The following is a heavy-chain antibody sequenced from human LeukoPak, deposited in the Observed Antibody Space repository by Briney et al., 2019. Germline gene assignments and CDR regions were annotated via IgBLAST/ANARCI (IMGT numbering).Heavy chain of an antibody. J-gene: IGHJ4*02. CDR1: GYTFTSYD. Sequence: ASVKVSCKASGYTFTSYDINWVRQATGQGLEWMGWMNPNSGNTGYAQKFQGRVTMTRNTSISTAHMELSSLRSEDTAVYYCAKDKQWLMKRDYWGRGTLVTVSS. CDR2: MNPNSGNT. V-gene: IGHV1-8*01. D-gene: IGHD6-19*01. CDR3: AKDKQWLMKRDY.